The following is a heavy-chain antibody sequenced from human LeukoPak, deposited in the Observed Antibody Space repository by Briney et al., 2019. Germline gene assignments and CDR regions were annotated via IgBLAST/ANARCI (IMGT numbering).Heavy chain of an antibody. J-gene: IGHJ3*02. V-gene: IGHV4-59*01. Sequence: SETLSLTCTVSGGPIRGYYWSWIRQPPGKGLEYIGYIYYSGIINYNPSLKSRVTISVDTSKNQFSLRLNSVTAADTAMYYCARGFDSSSGWYPAFDIWGHGTMGTVSS. D-gene: IGHD6-19*01. CDR1: GGPIRGYY. CDR2: IYYSGII. CDR3: ARGFDSSSGWYPAFDI.